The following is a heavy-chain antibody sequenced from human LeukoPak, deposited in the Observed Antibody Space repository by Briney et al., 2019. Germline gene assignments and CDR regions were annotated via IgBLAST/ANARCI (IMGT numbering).Heavy chain of an antibody. Sequence: GGSLRLSCAASGFTFSDYYMSWIRQAPGKGLEWVSYISSSGSIIYHADSVKGRFTISRDNAKNSLYLQMNSLRAEDTAVYYCAKDFLWSVEGFSFDHWGQGTLVTVSS. CDR3: AKDFLWSVEGFSFDH. CDR2: ISSSGSII. J-gene: IGHJ4*02. V-gene: IGHV3-11*01. CDR1: GFTFSDYY. D-gene: IGHD3-10*01.